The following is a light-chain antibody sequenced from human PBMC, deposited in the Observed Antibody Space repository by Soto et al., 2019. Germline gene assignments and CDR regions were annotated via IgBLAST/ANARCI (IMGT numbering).Light chain of an antibody. V-gene: IGKV3-20*01. CDR3: QHFGGTTFT. Sequence: EIALTQSPGTLSLSPGERATLSSRASQSVSSSYIAWYQQRPGQTPSLLIYGASTRATGIPDRFSGSGSGTHFTLTISRLEPGDFAVYYCQHFGGTTFTFGQGTRLEIK. CDR2: GAS. CDR1: QSVSSSY. J-gene: IGKJ5*01.